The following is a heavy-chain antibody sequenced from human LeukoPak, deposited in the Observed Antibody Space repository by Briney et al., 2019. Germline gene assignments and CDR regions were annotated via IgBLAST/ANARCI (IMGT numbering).Heavy chain of an antibody. CDR2: IYYSGST. CDR1: GGSISGGSYY. Sequence: SETLSLTCTVSGGSISGGSYYWGWIRQPPGKGLEFIGSIYYSGSTYYNPSLKSRVTISVDTSKNQFSLKLSSVTVADTAVYYCARQRGSWYIDYWGQGTLVTVSS. V-gene: IGHV4-39*01. CDR3: ARQRGSWYIDY. D-gene: IGHD6-13*01. J-gene: IGHJ4*02.